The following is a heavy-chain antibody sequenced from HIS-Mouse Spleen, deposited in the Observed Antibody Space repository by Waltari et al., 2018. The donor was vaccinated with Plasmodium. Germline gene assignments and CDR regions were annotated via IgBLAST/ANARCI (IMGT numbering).Heavy chain of an antibody. V-gene: IGHV3-21*01. CDR1: GFTFSSHS. Sequence: EVQLVESGGGLVKPGGSLRLSCAASGFTFSSHSKNWVRQAPGKGLEWVSSISSSSSYIYYADSVKGRFTISRDNAKNSLYLQMNSLRAEDTAVYYCARDRSAAALLGYWGQGTLVTVSS. J-gene: IGHJ4*02. D-gene: IGHD6-13*01. CDR2: ISSSSSYI. CDR3: ARDRSAAALLGY.